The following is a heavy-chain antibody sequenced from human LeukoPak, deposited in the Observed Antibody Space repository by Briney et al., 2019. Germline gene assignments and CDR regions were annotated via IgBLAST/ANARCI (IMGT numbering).Heavy chain of an antibody. Sequence: PGGSLRLSCAASGFSFSSNAMSWVRQAPGKGLEWVSAINPSGDGTYYADSVKGRFTISRDTSKNTLYLQMNSLRVEDTAVYYCARIAMVLIKGDFDYWGQGTLVTVSS. J-gene: IGHJ4*02. CDR2: INPSGDGT. D-gene: IGHD5-18*01. CDR1: GFSFSSNA. V-gene: IGHV3-23*01. CDR3: ARIAMVLIKGDFDY.